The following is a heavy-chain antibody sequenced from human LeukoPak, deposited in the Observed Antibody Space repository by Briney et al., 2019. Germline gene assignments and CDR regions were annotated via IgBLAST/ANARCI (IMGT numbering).Heavy chain of an antibody. CDR2: VFYSGGT. Sequence: PSETLSLTCTASGGSITGYYWSWIRQPPGKGLEWIGYVFYSGGTLYNPSVNSRVSISVDTSKTQFSLKLTSVTAADTAVYYCARHITVTYDAFDLWGRGTMVTVSS. CDR1: GGSITGYY. D-gene: IGHD6-19*01. J-gene: IGHJ3*01. V-gene: IGHV4-59*08. CDR3: ARHITVTYDAFDL.